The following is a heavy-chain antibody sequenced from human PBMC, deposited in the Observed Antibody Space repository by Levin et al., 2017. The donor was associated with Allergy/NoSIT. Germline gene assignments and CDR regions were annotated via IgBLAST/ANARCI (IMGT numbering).Heavy chain of an antibody. CDR1: GYTFTNYG. J-gene: IGHJ4*01. D-gene: IGHD3-3*01. CDR3: VSDAGHLFGVVTVDPAFFDL. V-gene: IGHV1-18*01. Sequence: GESLKISCKASGYTFTNYGISWVRQAPGQGLEWMGWISGYNGNTNYAQKVQDRVTMTTDLSTSTAYMELGGLTSDDTAMYYCVSDAGHLFGVVTVDPAFFDLWGQGTQVTVSS. CDR2: ISGYNGNT.